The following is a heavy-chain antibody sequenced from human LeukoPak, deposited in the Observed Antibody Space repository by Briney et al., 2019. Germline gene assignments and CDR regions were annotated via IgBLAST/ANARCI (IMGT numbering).Heavy chain of an antibody. D-gene: IGHD1-26*01. CDR2: GNSNGGNT. CDR3: ARGLWDLTLDL. J-gene: IGHJ4*02. CDR1: GYTFTSYD. Sequence: GASVKVSCKVSGYTFTSYDINWVRQAAGQGLEWRGWGNSNGGNTDYAQKFQDTVTMTRDPSISTAYMELSSLPSEDTAVYFCARGLWDLTLDLWGQGTLVTVSS. V-gene: IGHV1-8*01.